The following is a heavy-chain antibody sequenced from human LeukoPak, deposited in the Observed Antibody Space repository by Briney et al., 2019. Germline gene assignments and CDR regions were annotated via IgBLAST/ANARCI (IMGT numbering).Heavy chain of an antibody. CDR2: SSHDATVE. CDR3: ERGGEHDYGETFFWKPMDV. J-gene: IGHJ6*02. Sequence: GGSLRLSCAVSGFTLSQSPMHWVRQTPGKGLQWVAFSSHDATVEYYPDSIRGRFTISRDNSKNTVDLQMNSLRPDDTGVYFCERGGEHDYGETFFWKPMDVWGQGITVTV. CDR1: GFTLSQSP. V-gene: IGHV3-30-3*01. D-gene: IGHD4-17*01.